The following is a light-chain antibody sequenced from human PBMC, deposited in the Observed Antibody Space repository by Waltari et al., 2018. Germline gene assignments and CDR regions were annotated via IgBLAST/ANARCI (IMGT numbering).Light chain of an antibody. J-gene: IGKJ2*01. CDR1: QSLDTY. CDR3: QQRTNWPPYS. Sequence: EIVLTQSTATLSLSPGERATLSCRANQSLDTYLAWYQHKPGQAPMLLIYDASNRATGVPARFSGSGSGTDFSLTISSLEPEDFAVYYCQQRTNWPPYSFGQGTRLEIK. CDR2: DAS. V-gene: IGKV3-11*01.